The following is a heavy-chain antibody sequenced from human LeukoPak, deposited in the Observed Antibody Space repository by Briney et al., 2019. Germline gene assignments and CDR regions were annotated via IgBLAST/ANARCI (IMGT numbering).Heavy chain of an antibody. CDR3: ARGAAGTRSAFDI. CDR1: GFTVSSNY. D-gene: IGHD6-19*01. CDR2: IYSGGST. V-gene: IGHV3-53*01. Sequence: GGSLRLSCAASGFTVSSNYMSWVRQAPGKGLEWVSVIYSGGSTYYADSVKGRFTISRDNSKNTLYLQMNSLRAEDTAVYYCARGAAGTRSAFDIWGQGTMVTVSS. J-gene: IGHJ3*02.